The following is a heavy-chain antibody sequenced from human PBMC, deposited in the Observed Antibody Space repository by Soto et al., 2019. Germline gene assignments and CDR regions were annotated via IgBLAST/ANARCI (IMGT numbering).Heavy chain of an antibody. Sequence: GGSLRLSCAASGFTFSSYSMNWVRQAPGKGLEWVSYISSSSSTIYYADSVKGRFTISRDNAKNSLYLQMNSLRDEDTAVYYCAREYYYDSSGYYYVARGMDVWGQGTTVTVSS. CDR3: AREYYYDSSGYYYVARGMDV. J-gene: IGHJ6*02. CDR2: ISSSSSTI. CDR1: GFTFSSYS. V-gene: IGHV3-48*02. D-gene: IGHD3-22*01.